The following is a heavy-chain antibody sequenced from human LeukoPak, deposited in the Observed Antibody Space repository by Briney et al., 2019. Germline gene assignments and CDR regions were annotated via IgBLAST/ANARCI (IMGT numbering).Heavy chain of an antibody. Sequence: GASVKVSCKASGYTFTGYYMHWVRPAPGQGLEWMGWINPNSGGTNYAQKFQGRVTMTRDTSISTAYMELSRLRSDDTAVYYCARGFPNLLRGGFRYYFDYWGQGTLVTVSS. CDR1: GYTFTGYY. CDR3: ARGFPNLLRGGFRYYFDY. D-gene: IGHD5/OR15-5a*01. V-gene: IGHV1-2*02. J-gene: IGHJ4*02. CDR2: INPNSGGT.